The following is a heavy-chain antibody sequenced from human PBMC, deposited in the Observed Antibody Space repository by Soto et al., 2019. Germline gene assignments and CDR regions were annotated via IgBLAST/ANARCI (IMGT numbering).Heavy chain of an antibody. Sequence: GGSLRLSFAASGFTFSSYAMDWVRQAPGKGLEWVAVISYDGSNKYYADSVKGRFTISRDNSKNTLYLQMNSLRAEDTAVYYCARGGYEWELAGVLPFSQIDYWGQGTLVTVSS. CDR3: ARGGYEWELAGVLPFSQIDY. J-gene: IGHJ4*02. V-gene: IGHV3-30-3*01. CDR2: ISYDGSNK. D-gene: IGHD1-26*01. CDR1: GFTFSSYA.